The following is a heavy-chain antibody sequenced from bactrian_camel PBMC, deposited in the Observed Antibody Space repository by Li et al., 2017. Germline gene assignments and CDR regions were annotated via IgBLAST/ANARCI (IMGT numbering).Heavy chain of an antibody. D-gene: IGHD6*01. CDR1: GRTYTNWC. J-gene: IGHJ4*01. V-gene: IGHV3S54*01. CDR3: AEGRGSRGEHCYSLNY. CDR2: IVTLGGTT. Sequence: HVQLVESGGGSVEAGGSLTLSCAASGRTYTNWCMGWFRQAPGKEREGVAAIVTLGGTTYYADSVTGRFTISQDSARNTVYLQMNNLQPEDTATYYCAEGRGSRGEHCYSLNYWGQGTQVTVS.